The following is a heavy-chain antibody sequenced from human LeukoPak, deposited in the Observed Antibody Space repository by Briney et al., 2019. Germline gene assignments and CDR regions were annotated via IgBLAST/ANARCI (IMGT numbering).Heavy chain of an antibody. CDR3: ARYQGGLDY. Sequence: SETLSLTCTVSGGSISTYYWNWIRHPPGKGLEWIGYIDYTGTTNYNPSLKSRLTISVDTSKNQFSLKLTSVTAADTAVYYCARYQGGLDYWGLGTLVTVSS. CDR1: GGSISTYY. CDR2: IDYTGTT. J-gene: IGHJ4*02. V-gene: IGHV4-59*01. D-gene: IGHD2-2*01.